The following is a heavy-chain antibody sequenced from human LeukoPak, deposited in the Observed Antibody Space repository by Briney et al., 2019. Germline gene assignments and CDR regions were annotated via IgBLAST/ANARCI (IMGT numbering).Heavy chain of an antibody. V-gene: IGHV3-23*01. CDR3: AKDLVRISYYYDSSGPAY. CDR1: GFTVSSYA. D-gene: IGHD3-22*01. Sequence: GGSQRLSCAASGFTVSSYAMSWVRQAPGKGLEWVSAISGSGGSAYYADSVKGRFTISRDNSKNTLYLQMNSLRAEDTAVYYCAKDLVRISYYYDSSGPAYWGQGTLVTVSS. J-gene: IGHJ4*02. CDR2: ISGSGGSA.